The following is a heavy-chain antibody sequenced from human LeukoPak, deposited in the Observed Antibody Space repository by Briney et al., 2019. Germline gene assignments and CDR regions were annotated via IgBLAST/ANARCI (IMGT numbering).Heavy chain of an antibody. V-gene: IGHV5-10-1*01. D-gene: IGHD3-22*01. CDR2: IDPSDSYT. J-gene: IGHJ6*02. CDR3: ARDDYDGETLANYYYYGMDV. CDR1: GYSFTSYW. Sequence: PGESLKISCKGSGYSFTSYWISWVRQMPGKGLEWMGRIDPSDSYTNYSPSFQGHVTISADKSISTAYLQWSSLKASDAAMYYCARDDYDGETLANYYYYGMDVWGQGTTVTVSS.